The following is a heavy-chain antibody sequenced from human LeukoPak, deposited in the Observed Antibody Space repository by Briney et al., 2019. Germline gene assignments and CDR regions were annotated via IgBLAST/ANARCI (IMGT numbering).Heavy chain of an antibody. Sequence: GGSLRLSCAASGNYWMHWVRQAPGKGLVWVSHINSDGSWTSYADSVKGRFTISKDNAKNTLYLQMNSLRAEDTAVYYCARDKEMATTADLGYWGQGILVTVSS. D-gene: IGHD5-24*01. CDR2: INSDGSWT. V-gene: IGHV3-74*01. J-gene: IGHJ4*02. CDR1: GNYW. CDR3: ARDKEMATTADLGY.